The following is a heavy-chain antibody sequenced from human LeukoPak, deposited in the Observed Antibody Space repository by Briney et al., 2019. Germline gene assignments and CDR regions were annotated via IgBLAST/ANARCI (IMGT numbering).Heavy chain of an antibody. Sequence: GGSLRLSCAASGFTFSSYSMNWVRQTPGKGLEWVSSISSSSSFIYRADSVKGRFTISRDNAKNSLYLQMNSLRVEDTAVYYCARGYYDFWSGYPGSFDYWGQGTLVTVSS. D-gene: IGHD3-3*01. CDR3: ARGYYDFWSGYPGSFDY. J-gene: IGHJ4*02. V-gene: IGHV3-21*01. CDR2: ISSSSSFI. CDR1: GFTFSSYS.